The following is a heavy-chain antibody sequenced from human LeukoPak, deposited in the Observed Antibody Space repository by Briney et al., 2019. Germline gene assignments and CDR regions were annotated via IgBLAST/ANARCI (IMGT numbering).Heavy chain of an antibody. CDR3: ARDSDTFSSAWYRYFDY. CDR1: GGSVSSYY. V-gene: IGHV4-4*07. CDR2: IHPSGST. D-gene: IGHD6-19*01. Sequence: KPSETLSLTCTVSGGSVSSYYWSWIRQPAGKGLEWIGRIHPSGSTNYNTSLKSRVTMSVDTSKSQFSLKLSSVTAADTALYYCARDSDTFSSAWYRYFDYWGQGTLVTVSS. J-gene: IGHJ4*02.